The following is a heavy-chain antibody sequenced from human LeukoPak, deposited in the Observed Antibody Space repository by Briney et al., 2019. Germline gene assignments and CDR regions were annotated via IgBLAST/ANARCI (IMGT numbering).Heavy chain of an antibody. CDR3: ARVKGSFFEY. D-gene: IGHD6-6*01. Sequence: PGGSLTLSCAASEVTLRFYSLTWVRQTPGKGLEWIAYISPSGTNIYYPDSVKGRFTLSSDRAQNSLNLQMSGLRVEDTALYYCARVKGSFFEYLGPGSLVTVSS. J-gene: IGHJ4*02. CDR1: EVTLRFYS. V-gene: IGHV3-48*01. CDR2: ISPSGTNI.